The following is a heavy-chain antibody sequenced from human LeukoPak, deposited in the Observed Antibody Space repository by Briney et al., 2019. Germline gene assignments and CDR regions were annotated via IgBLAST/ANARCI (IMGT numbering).Heavy chain of an antibody. CDR3: ARDYDSSGYGAFDI. CDR2: IYYSGST. Sequence: SETLSLTCTVSGGSISSSSYYWGWIRQPPGKGLEWIGYIYYSGSTNYNPSLKSRVTISVDTSKNQFSLKLSSVTTADTAVYYCARDYDSSGYGAFDIWGQGTMVTVSS. J-gene: IGHJ3*02. V-gene: IGHV4-61*05. D-gene: IGHD3-22*01. CDR1: GGSISSSSYY.